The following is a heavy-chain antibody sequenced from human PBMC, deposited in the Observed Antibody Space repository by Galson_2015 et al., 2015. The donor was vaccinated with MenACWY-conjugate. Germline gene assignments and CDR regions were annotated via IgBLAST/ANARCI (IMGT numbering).Heavy chain of an antibody. Sequence: SLRLSCAASGFTFSSYWMTWVRQAPGKGLEWVANIKRDGSDKYYVDSMKGRFTISRDNAKNSLYLQMNSLRAEDTAVYYCARVRSQNGSGIFYTSSMSSYYYYYMDVWGKGTTVTVSS. CDR1: GFTFSSYW. J-gene: IGHJ6*03. CDR2: IKRDGSDK. V-gene: IGHV3-7*01. D-gene: IGHD3-10*01. CDR3: ARVRSQNGSGIFYTSSMSSYYYYYMDV.